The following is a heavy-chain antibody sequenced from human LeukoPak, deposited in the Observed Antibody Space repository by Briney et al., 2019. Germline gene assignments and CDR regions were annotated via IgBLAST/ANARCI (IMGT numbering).Heavy chain of an antibody. J-gene: IGHJ4*02. V-gene: IGHV3-21*01. CDR3: ARAPGSLFPH. Sequence: GGSLTLSCAASGFTLSSYSMNWVRQAPGKGLEWVSSISSSSTYIYYADSVKGRFTISRDNAKNSLYLQMNSLRAEDTAVYYCARAPGSLFPHWGQGTLVTASS. CDR1: GFTLSSYS. CDR2: ISSSSTYI. D-gene: IGHD3-10*02.